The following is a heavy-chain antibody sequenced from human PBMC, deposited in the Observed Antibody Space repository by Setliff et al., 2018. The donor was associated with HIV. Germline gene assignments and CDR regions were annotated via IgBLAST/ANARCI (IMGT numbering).Heavy chain of an antibody. V-gene: IGHV1-18*01. CDR3: ARDLVAYCSGTSCQDAYYFDY. J-gene: IGHJ4*02. CDR2: ISVYNGNT. D-gene: IGHD2-2*01. Sequence: ASVKVSCKASGYTFTSYGISWVRQAPGQGLEWMGWISVYNGNTNYAQNFQGRVIMTTDSSTSTAYMELRSLRSVDTAVYYCARDLVAYCSGTSCQDAYYFDYWGQGTLVTVSS. CDR1: GYTFTSYG.